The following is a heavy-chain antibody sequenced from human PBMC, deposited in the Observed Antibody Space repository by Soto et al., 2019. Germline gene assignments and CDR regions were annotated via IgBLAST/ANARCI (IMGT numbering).Heavy chain of an antibody. V-gene: IGHV4-30-4*01. D-gene: IGHD3-10*01. CDR3: ARHPRGAAQSYYYGMDV. J-gene: IGHJ6*02. Sequence: QVLLQESGPGLVKPSQTLSLTCSVSGGSINSDEYYWSWIRQPPGGGLEWIGHVYYTGSTSYSPSLKSRVTISVDTSKNQFSLRLNSVTAADTALYYCARHPRGAAQSYYYGMDVWGQGTTVTVSS. CDR1: GGSINSDEYY. CDR2: VYYTGST.